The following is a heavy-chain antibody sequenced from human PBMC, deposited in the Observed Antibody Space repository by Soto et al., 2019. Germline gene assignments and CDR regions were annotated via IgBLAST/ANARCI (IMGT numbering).Heavy chain of an antibody. Sequence: SGPTLVNPTQTLTLTCTFSGFSLSTSGVGVGWIRQPPGKALEWLALIYWDDDKRYSPSLKSRLTITKDTSKNQVVLTMTNMDPVETATYYGAHRVEGIAAAGTRYFDYGGQGTLVTVSS. CDR3: AHRVEGIAAAGTRYFDY. V-gene: IGHV2-5*02. CDR2: IYWDDDK. J-gene: IGHJ4*02. CDR1: GFSLSTSGVG. D-gene: IGHD6-13*01.